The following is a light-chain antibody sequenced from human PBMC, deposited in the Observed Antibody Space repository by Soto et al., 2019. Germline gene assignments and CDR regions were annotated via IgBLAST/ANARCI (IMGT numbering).Light chain of an antibody. CDR2: DVT. CDR3: SSYRTGGSYV. V-gene: IGLV2-14*01. J-gene: IGLJ1*01. Sequence: QSVLPQPASVSGSPGLSIAISCTGTSSDVGGYNSVSWYQQHPGKAPKLVIYDVTSRPSGVSNRFSGSKSGNTASLTISGLQAEDEGDYYCSSYRTGGSYVFGTGTKLTVL. CDR1: SSDVGGYNS.